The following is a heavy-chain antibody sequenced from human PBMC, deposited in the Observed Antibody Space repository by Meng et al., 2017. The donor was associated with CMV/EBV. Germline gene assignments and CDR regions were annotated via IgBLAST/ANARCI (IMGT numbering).Heavy chain of an antibody. CDR3: ARMPRDGYNYIDY. CDR1: GGTFSSYA. Sequence: QVQLVQSGAGVKKPGSYVEVSCKASGGTFSSYAISWVRQAPGQGLAWMGGIIPIFGTANYAQKFQGRVTITADESTSTAYMELSSLRSEDTAVYYCARMPRDGYNYIDYWGQGTLVTVSS. D-gene: IGHD5-24*01. V-gene: IGHV1-69*12. CDR2: IIPIFGTA. J-gene: IGHJ4*02.